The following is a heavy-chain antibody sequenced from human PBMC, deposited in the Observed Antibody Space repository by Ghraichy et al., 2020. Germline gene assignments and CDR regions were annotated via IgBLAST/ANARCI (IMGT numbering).Heavy chain of an antibody. V-gene: IGHV3-53*01. CDR1: GFTVSSNY. CDR3: ARLLSGYDEDFDY. Sequence: GGSLRLSCAASGFTVSSNYMSWVRQAPGKGLEWVSVIYSGGSTYYADSVKGRFTISRDNSKNTLYLQMNSLRAEDTAVYYCARLLSGYDEDFDYWGQGTLVTVSS. J-gene: IGHJ4*02. D-gene: IGHD5-12*01. CDR2: IYSGGST.